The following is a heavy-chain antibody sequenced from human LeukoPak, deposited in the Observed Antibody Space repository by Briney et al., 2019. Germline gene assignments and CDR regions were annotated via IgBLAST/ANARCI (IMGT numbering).Heavy chain of an antibody. CDR3: ARMRLSSYWYFDL. CDR1: GGSISSYY. D-gene: IGHD6-25*01. Sequence: PSETLSLTCTVSGGSISSYYWSWIRQPAGKGLELIGRIYTSGSTNYNPSLKSRVTMSVDTSKNQFSLWLSSVTAADTAVYYCARMRLSSYWYFDLWGRGTLVTVSS. CDR2: IYTSGST. J-gene: IGHJ2*01. V-gene: IGHV4-4*07.